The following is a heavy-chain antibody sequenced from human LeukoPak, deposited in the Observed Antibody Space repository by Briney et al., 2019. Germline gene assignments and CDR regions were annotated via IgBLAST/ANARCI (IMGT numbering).Heavy chain of an antibody. CDR3: AKGTVLTIFGVALFDY. J-gene: IGHJ4*02. Sequence: SGGSLRLSCAASGFTFDDYAMPWVRHAPGKGLEWVSGISWNSGSIGYADSVTGRFTISRDNDKNSLYLQMNSLRAEDTALYYCAKGTVLTIFGVALFDYWGQGTLVTVSS. V-gene: IGHV3-9*01. CDR2: ISWNSGSI. D-gene: IGHD3-3*01. CDR1: GFTFDDYA.